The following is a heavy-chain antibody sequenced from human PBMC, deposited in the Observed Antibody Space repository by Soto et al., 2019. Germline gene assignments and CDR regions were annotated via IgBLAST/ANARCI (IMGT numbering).Heavy chain of an antibody. V-gene: IGHV3-30*18. Sequence: GGSLRLSCAASGFTFSSYGMHWVRQAPGNGPEWVAVISYDGSNKYYADSVKGRFTISRDNSKNTLYLQMNSLRAEDTAVYYCAKAGDASIAARPYFQHWGQGTLVTVSS. D-gene: IGHD6-6*01. CDR3: AKAGDASIAARPYFQH. CDR2: ISYDGSNK. J-gene: IGHJ1*01. CDR1: GFTFSSYG.